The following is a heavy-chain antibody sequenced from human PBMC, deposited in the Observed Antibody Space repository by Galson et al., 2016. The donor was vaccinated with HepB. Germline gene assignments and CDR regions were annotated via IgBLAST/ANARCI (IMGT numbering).Heavy chain of an antibody. V-gene: IGHV1-24*01. CDR3: AIDTWCHRSDLCPFDP. CDR1: GYSLSEFS. J-gene: IGHJ5*02. Sequence: SVKVSCKVSGYSLSEFSIHWVRQTPGKGVEWMGGFDPEEGKIVYAQKFQGRLTMTEDTSTDTAYMKLTSLGFEDTAMYYCAIDTWCHRSDLCPFDPWGQGGLVTVSS. D-gene: IGHD2-8*01. CDR2: FDPEEGKI.